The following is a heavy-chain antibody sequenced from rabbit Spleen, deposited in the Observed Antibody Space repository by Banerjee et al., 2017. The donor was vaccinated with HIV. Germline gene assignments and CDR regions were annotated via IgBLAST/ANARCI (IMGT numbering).Heavy chain of an antibody. CDR2: IDPVFGIT. Sequence: QLEESAGGLVQPGGSLKLSCKASGFTLSSYYMNWVRQAPGKGLEWIGYIDPVFGITYYANWVNGRFSISRENAQNTVLLQMTSLTAADTATYFCARGGGLWGPGTLVTVS. J-gene: IGHJ4*01. CDR3: ARGGGL. V-gene: IGHV1S7*01. CDR1: GFTLSSYY.